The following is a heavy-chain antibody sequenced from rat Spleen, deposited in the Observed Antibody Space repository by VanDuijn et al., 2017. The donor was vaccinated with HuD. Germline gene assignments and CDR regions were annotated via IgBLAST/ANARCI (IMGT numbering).Heavy chain of an antibody. Sequence: QVQLKESGLGLVQPSQTLSLTCTVAGFSPTSYNVHWVRQPPGKGLEWMGVIWNTGGTRYNSALKSRLSISRDTSKSQVFLKMNSLQTEDTATYYCARDWSYNSGFDYWGQGVMVTVSS. V-gene: IGHV2-41*01. D-gene: IGHD4-3*01. CDR1: GFSPTSYN. J-gene: IGHJ2*01. CDR3: ARDWSYNSGFDY. CDR2: IWNTGGT.